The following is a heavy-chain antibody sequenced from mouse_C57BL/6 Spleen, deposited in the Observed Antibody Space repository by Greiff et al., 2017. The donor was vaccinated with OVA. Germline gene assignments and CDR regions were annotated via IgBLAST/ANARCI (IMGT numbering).Heavy chain of an antibody. V-gene: IGHV1-59*01. J-gene: IGHJ2*01. CDR2: IDPSDSYT. CDR3: ARSSGYDFDY. CDR1: GYTFTSYW. Sequence: QVQLQQPGAELVRPGTSVKLSCKASGYTFTSYWMHWVKQRPGQGLEWIGVIDPSDSYTNYNQKFKGKATLTVDTSSSTAYMQLSSLTSEDSAVYYCARSSGYDFDYWGQGTTLTVSS. D-gene: IGHD3-2*02.